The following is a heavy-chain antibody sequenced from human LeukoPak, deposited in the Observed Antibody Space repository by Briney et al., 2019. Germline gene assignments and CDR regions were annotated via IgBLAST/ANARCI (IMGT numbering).Heavy chain of an antibody. Sequence: GGSLRLSCAAAGFTFSNYAMSWVRQASGKGLEWVSAISPSADSTSYADSVKGRFAISRDNSKNTLYLQMDSLRAEDTAVYYCAKRESSSSWYNYFDYWGQGTLVTVSS. J-gene: IGHJ4*02. V-gene: IGHV3-23*01. CDR1: GFTFSNYA. D-gene: IGHD6-13*01. CDR2: ISPSADST. CDR3: AKRESSSSWYNYFDY.